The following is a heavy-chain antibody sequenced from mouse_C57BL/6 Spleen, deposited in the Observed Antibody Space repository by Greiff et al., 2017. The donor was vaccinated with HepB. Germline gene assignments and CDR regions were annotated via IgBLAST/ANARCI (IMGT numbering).Heavy chain of an antibody. CDR2: INPSTGGT. D-gene: IGHD1-1*01. CDR3: ARSGYYGSEGY. Sequence: EVQLQQSGPELVKPGASVKISCKASGYSFTGYYMNWVKQSPEKSLEWIGEINPSTGGTTYNQKFKAKATLTVDKSSSTAYMQLKSLTSEDSAVYYCARSGYYGSEGYWGQGTTLTVSS. V-gene: IGHV1-42*01. CDR1: GYSFTGYY. J-gene: IGHJ2*01.